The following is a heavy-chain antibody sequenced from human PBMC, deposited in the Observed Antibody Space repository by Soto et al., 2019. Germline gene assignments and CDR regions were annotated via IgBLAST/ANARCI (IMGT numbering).Heavy chain of an antibody. CDR3: ARDRHNNFFDP. CDR2: IYYSGST. Sequence: QVQLQESGPGLVKPSQTLSLTCTVSGASMSSGGYYWTWIRQSPGKGLEWIGYIYYSGSTYYNPSLGSRGAISLDTSRSQFSLTLHSVTAADTAIYYCARDRHNNFFDPWGQGTLVTVSS. CDR1: GASMSSGGYY. D-gene: IGHD6-6*01. V-gene: IGHV4-31*03. J-gene: IGHJ5*02.